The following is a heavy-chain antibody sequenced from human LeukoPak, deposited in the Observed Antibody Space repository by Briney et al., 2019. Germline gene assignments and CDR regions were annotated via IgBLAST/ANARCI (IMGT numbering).Heavy chain of an antibody. CDR1: GFTFDDYG. CDR3: ARGYGSGEDGDY. J-gene: IGHJ4*02. Sequence: PGGSLRLSCAASGFTFDDYGMSWVRQAPGKGLEWVSGINWNGGSTGYADSVKGRFTISRDNAKSSLYLQMNSLRAEDTALYYCARGYGSGEDGDYWGQGTLVTVSS. V-gene: IGHV3-20*04. D-gene: IGHD3-10*01. CDR2: INWNGGST.